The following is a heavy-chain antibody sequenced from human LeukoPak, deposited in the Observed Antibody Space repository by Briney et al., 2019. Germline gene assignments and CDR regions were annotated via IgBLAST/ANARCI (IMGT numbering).Heavy chain of an antibody. D-gene: IGHD3-10*01. CDR1: GYTFTSYG. CDR2: ISAYNGNT. V-gene: IGHV1-18*01. Sequence: GASVKVSCKASGYTFTSYGISWVRQAPGQGLEWMGWISAYNGNTNYAQKLQGRVTMTTDTSTSTAYMELRSLRSDDTAVYYCARDSGTMVRGPYYYYYMDVWGKGTTVTISS. CDR3: ARDSGTMVRGPYYYYYMDV. J-gene: IGHJ6*03.